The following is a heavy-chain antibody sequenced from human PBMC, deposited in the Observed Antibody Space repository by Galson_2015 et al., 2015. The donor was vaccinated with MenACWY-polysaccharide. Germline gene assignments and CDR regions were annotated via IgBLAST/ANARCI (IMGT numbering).Heavy chain of an antibody. Sequence: SLRLSCAASGFTFSSYAMSWVRQAPGKGLEWVSTTSGSGLNTYYADSVKGRFTMSRDNSKNTLYMQMNSLRAEDTAVYYCAKQIDEYYGSGNYYPPWDYWGQGTLVTVSS. CDR1: GFTFSSYA. V-gene: IGHV3-23*01. CDR3: AKQIDEYYGSGNYYPPWDY. D-gene: IGHD3-10*01. J-gene: IGHJ4*02. CDR2: TSGSGLNT.